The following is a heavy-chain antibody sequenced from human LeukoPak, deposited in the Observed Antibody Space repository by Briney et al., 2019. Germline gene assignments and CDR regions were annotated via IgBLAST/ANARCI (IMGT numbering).Heavy chain of an antibody. CDR2: ISYDGSNK. J-gene: IGHJ4*02. CDR1: VFTFSSYG. Sequence: GGSLRLSCAASVFTFSSYGMHWVRQAPGKGLEWVAVISYDGSNKYYADSVKGRFTISRDNSKNTLYLQMNSLRAEDTAVYYCAKSIPEWATAFDYWGQGTLVTVSS. CDR3: AKSIPEWATAFDY. V-gene: IGHV3-30*18. D-gene: IGHD5-12*01.